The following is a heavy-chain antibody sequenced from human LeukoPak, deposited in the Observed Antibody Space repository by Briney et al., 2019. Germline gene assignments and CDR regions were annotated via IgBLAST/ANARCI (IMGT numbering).Heavy chain of an antibody. J-gene: IGHJ4*02. Sequence: SETLSLTCTVSGGSISSYYWSWIRQPPGKGLEWIGYIYYSGSTNYNPSLKSRVTISVDTSKNQFSLKLSSVTAADTAVYYCARGVNSGYFDYCGQGTLVTVSS. CDR3: ARGVNSGYFDY. V-gene: IGHV4-59*01. D-gene: IGHD1-26*01. CDR1: GGSISSYY. CDR2: IYYSGST.